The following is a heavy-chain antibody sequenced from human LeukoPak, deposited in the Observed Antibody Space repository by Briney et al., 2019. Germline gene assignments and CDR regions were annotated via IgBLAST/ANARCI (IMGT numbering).Heavy chain of an antibody. Sequence: ASVKVSCKASGYTFTSYGISWVRQAPGQGLEWMGWISVYNGNTNYAQKLQGRVTMTTDTSTSTAYMELRSLRSDDTAVYYCARRSGGFWSGYYNYYMDVWGKGTTVTVSS. J-gene: IGHJ6*03. CDR1: GYTFTSYG. D-gene: IGHD3-3*01. CDR2: ISVYNGNT. CDR3: ARRSGGFWSGYYNYYMDV. V-gene: IGHV1-18*01.